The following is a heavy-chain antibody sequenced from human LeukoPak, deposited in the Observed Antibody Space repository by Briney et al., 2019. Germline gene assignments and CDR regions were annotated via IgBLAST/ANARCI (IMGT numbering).Heavy chain of an antibody. CDR2: IYSGGST. J-gene: IGHJ4*02. D-gene: IGHD3-22*01. CDR3: ARVLTPYYYDSSGYWGGGFDY. CDR1: GFTVSSNY. V-gene: IGHV3-66*01. Sequence: SGGSLRLSCAAPGFTVSSNYMSWVRQAPGKGLEWVSVIYSGGSTYYADSVKGRFTISRDNSKNTLYLQMNSLRAEDTAVYYCARVLTPYYYDSSGYWGGGFDYWGQGTLVTVSS.